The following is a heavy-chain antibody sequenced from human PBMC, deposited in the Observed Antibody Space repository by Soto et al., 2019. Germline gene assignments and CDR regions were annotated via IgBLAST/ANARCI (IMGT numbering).Heavy chain of an antibody. J-gene: IGHJ6*02. CDR1: GGTFSSYA. CDR3: ARVHYSSSWSLHHYYYYGMDV. Sequence: QVQLVQSGAEVKKPGSSVKVSCKASGGTFSSYAISWVRQAPGQGREWVVGIIPIFGTANYAQKFQGRVTITADESTSTDYMELSSLRSEDTAVYYCARVHYSSSWSLHHYYYYGMDVCGQGTTVTVSS. CDR2: IIPIFGTA. D-gene: IGHD6-13*01. V-gene: IGHV1-69*01.